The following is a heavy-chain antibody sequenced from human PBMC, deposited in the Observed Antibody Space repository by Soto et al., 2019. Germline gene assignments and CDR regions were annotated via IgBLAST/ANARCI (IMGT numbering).Heavy chain of an antibody. CDR2: ISGGGSNT. CDR3: AKRRNVLRFLEWSSGMEV. D-gene: IGHD3-3*01. V-gene: IGHV3-23*01. Sequence: EVQLLESGGGLVQRGGSLRLSCAASGFPFSSYVMSWVRQAPGKGLEWVSGISGGGSNTFYADSVKGRFTISRDNFRNTLYLQMNSLRGEDTAVYYCAKRRNVLRFLEWSSGMEVWGQGTTVNVSS. CDR1: GFPFSSYV. J-gene: IGHJ6*02.